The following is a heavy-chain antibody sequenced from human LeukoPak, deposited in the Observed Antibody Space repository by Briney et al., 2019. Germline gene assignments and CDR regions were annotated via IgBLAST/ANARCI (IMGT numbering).Heavy chain of an antibody. CDR3: ARGIVGANTLYWYFDL. Sequence: PEGSLRLSCAASGFTFSSYWMHWVRQAPGKGLVWVSRINNDGSSTSYADSVKGRFTISRDNAKNTLYLQMNSLRAEDTAVYYCARGIVGANTLYWYFDLWGRGTLVTVSS. CDR2: INNDGSST. V-gene: IGHV3-74*01. CDR1: GFTFSSYW. D-gene: IGHD1-26*01. J-gene: IGHJ2*01.